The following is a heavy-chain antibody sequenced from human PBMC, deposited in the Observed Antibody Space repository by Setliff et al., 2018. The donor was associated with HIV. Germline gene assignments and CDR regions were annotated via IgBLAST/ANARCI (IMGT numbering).Heavy chain of an antibody. CDR3: ARGPPIVVVPAALLTFDY. CDR1: GYTFTSYG. Sequence: ASVKVSCKASGYTFTSYGISWVRQAPGQGLEWMGWISAYNGNTNYAQKLQGRVTMTTDTSTSTACMELRSLRSDDTAVDYCARGPPIVVVPAALLTFDYWGQGTLVTVSS. CDR2: ISAYNGNT. V-gene: IGHV1-18*01. D-gene: IGHD2-2*01. J-gene: IGHJ4*02.